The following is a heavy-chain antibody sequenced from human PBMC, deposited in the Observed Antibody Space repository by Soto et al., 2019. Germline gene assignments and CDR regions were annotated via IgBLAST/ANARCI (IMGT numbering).Heavy chain of an antibody. CDR2: IDWSGDE. Sequence: QYTLMESGPTLEKPTQTLTLTCSFSGFSLTTSGVGVGWIRQPPRKALEWLAHIDWSGDENYRPSLKSRLSITKDASKNQVVLTMTNMDPVDTATYYCARGIATRPVFAFDVWGQGTMVTVSS. CDR3: ARGIATRPVFAFDV. D-gene: IGHD6-6*01. V-gene: IGHV2-5*01. CDR1: GFSLTTSGVG. J-gene: IGHJ3*01.